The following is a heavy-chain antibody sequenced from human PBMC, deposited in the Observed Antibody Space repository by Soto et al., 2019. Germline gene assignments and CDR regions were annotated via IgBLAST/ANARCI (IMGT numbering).Heavy chain of an antibody. CDR3: AREEDGTTHGFGY. CDR1: GFTFSNYG. CDR2: IWYDGSNK. J-gene: IGHJ4*02. V-gene: IGHV3-33*01. D-gene: IGHD4-17*01. Sequence: QVQLVESGGGVVQPGRSLRLSCAASGFTFSNYGMHWVRQAPGKGLEWVAVIWYDGSNKYYADSVKGRFTISRDNSKNTLYLQLNSLRAEDMAVYYCAREEDGTTHGFGYWGQGTLVSVSS.